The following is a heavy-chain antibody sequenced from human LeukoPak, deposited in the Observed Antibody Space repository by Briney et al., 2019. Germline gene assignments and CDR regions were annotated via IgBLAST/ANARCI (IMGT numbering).Heavy chain of an antibody. CDR3: ARGIRGVMGNWFDP. D-gene: IGHD3-10*01. CDR1: GGYITNNY. J-gene: IGHJ5*02. CDR2: IYYSGGT. V-gene: IGHV4-59*08. Sequence: PSETLSLTGTISGGYITNNYWSWIRQRPGKGLEWIGYIYYSGGTNYNPSLKSRVTISVDTSKNQFSLKLSSVTAADTAVYYSARGIRGVMGNWFDPWSQGTLVTVSS.